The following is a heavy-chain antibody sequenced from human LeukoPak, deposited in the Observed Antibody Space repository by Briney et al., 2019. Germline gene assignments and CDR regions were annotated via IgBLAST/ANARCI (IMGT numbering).Heavy chain of an antibody. CDR1: GDTLTALS. Sequence: ASVKVSCMVSGDTLTALSMHWVRQAPGKGLEWMGGFHPEDGETIYAQKFQGRVTMTENTSTDTAYMELSSLRSDDTAVYYCTTGKIYCSTTSCSDDYWGQGTLVTVSS. D-gene: IGHD2-2*01. CDR3: TTGKIYCSTTSCSDDY. V-gene: IGHV1-24*01. CDR2: FHPEDGET. J-gene: IGHJ4*02.